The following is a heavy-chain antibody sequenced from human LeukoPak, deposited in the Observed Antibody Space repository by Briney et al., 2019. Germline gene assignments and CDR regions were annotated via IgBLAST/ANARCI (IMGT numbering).Heavy chain of an antibody. CDR3: AREAYSGSYPDY. J-gene: IGHJ4*02. CDR2: ISYDGSNK. V-gene: IGHV3-30-3*01. CDR1: GFTFSSYA. D-gene: IGHD1-26*01. Sequence: GGSLRLSCAASGFTFSSYAMHWVRQAPGKGLEWVAVISYDGSNKYCADSVKGRFTISRDNSKNTLYLQMNSLRAEDTAVYYCAREAYSGSYPDYWGQGTLVTVSS.